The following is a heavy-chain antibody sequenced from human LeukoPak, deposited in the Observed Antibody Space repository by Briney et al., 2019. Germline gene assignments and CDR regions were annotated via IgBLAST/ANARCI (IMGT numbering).Heavy chain of an antibody. CDR1: GGTFSSYA. J-gene: IGHJ6*02. Sequence: ASVKVSCKASGGTFSSYAISWVRQAPGQGLEWMGRIIPILGIASYAQKFQGRVTMTRDTSTSTVYMELSSLRSEDTAVYYCARDWVLRYYYDSSGYHFYGMDVWGQGTTVTVSS. CDR3: ARDWVLRYYYDSSGYHFYGMDV. D-gene: IGHD3-22*01. V-gene: IGHV1-69*04. CDR2: IIPILGIA.